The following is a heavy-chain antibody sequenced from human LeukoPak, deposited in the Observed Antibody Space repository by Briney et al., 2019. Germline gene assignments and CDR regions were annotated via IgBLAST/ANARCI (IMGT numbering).Heavy chain of an antibody. J-gene: IGHJ4*02. V-gene: IGHV3-74*01. CDR2: INNDGRST. Sequence: HPGGSLRLSCVASGFAFTNYGMMWVRQAPGKGLVWVSYINNDGRSTTYADSVKGRFTISRDNAKNTLYLQMNSLRDDDTAMYYCARNYNGMSYWGQGTLVIVSS. CDR3: ARNYNGMSY. CDR1: GFAFTNYG. D-gene: IGHD1-26*01.